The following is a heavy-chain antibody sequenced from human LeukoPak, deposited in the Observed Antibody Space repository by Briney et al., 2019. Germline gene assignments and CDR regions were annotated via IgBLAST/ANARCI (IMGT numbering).Heavy chain of an antibody. CDR3: ARYNVDDDYVDY. CDR2: ISSSGSTI. J-gene: IGHJ4*02. Sequence: GGSLRLSCAASGFTFSDYYMSWIRQAPGKGLEWVSYISSSGSTIYYADSVKGRFTISRDNAKNSLYLQMNGLRAEDTAVYYCARYNVDDDYVDYWGQGTLVTVSS. D-gene: IGHD1-14*01. V-gene: IGHV3-11*01. CDR1: GFTFSDYY.